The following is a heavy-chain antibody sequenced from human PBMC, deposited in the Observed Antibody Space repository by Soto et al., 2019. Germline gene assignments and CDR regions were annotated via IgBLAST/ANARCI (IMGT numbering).Heavy chain of an antibody. J-gene: IGHJ4*02. Sequence: SGGSLRLSCAASGFPFSSYGMHWVRQAPGKGLEWVAIIWYDGSNKYYAESVKGRFTISREDSKNTLYLQMNSLRAEDTAVYYCARSHSGYDPVGYWGQGTLVTVSS. V-gene: IGHV3-33*01. CDR3: ARSHSGYDPVGY. CDR1: GFPFSSYG. D-gene: IGHD5-12*01. CDR2: IWYDGSNK.